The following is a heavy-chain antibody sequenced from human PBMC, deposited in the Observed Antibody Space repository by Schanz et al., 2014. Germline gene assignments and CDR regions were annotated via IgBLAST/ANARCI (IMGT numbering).Heavy chain of an antibody. CDR3: ASLYDREYFDY. V-gene: IGHV3-66*01. Sequence: EVQLVESGGGLIQPGGSLRLSCAASGFTFSDYYMSWVRQAPGKGLEWVSVIYGGGITYYADSVKGRFTISRDSSRNTLYLQMNSLRAEDTAVYYCASLYDREYFDYWGQGTLVTVSS. CDR1: GFTFSDYY. J-gene: IGHJ4*02. CDR2: IYGGGIT. D-gene: IGHD2-8*01.